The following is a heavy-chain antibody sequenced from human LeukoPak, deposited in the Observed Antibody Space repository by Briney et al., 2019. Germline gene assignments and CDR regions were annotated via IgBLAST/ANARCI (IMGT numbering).Heavy chain of an antibody. V-gene: IGHV4-59*08. D-gene: IGHD3-22*01. CDR2: IYYSGST. CDR3: ARQAPPKYYYDSSGYYREDYFDY. CDR1: GGSISSYY. Sequence: PSETLSLTCTVSGGSISSYYWSWIRQPPGKGLEWIGYIYYSGSTNYNPSLKSRVTISGDTSKNQFSLKLSSVTAADTAVYYCARQAPPKYYYDSSGYYREDYFDYWGQGTLVTVSS. J-gene: IGHJ4*02.